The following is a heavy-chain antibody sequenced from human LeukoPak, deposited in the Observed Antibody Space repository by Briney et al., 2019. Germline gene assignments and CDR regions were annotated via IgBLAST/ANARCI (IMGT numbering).Heavy chain of an antibody. CDR3: ARGPDIVATSYDY. Sequence: SETLSLTCAVYGGSFSGYYWSRVRQPPGKGLECLGEINHSGSTNYNPSLKSRVTISVDTSKNQFSLKLSSVTAADTAVYYCARGPDIVATSYDYWGQGTLVTVSS. D-gene: IGHD5-12*01. J-gene: IGHJ4*02. V-gene: IGHV4-34*01. CDR2: INHSGST. CDR1: GGSFSGYY.